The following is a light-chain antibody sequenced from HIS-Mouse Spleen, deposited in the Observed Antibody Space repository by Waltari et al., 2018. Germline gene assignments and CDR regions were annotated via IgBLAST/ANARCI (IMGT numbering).Light chain of an antibody. CDR2: EVS. J-gene: IGLJ1*01. V-gene: IGLV2-14*01. Sequence: QSALTQPASVSGSPAQSITISCTGPSSDVGGYNSVSWYQQHPGKAPKLMIYEVSNRPSGVSNRFSGSKSGNTASLTISGLQAEDEADYYCSSYTSSSPYVFGTGTKVTVL. CDR3: SSYTSSSPYV. CDR1: SSDVGGYNS.